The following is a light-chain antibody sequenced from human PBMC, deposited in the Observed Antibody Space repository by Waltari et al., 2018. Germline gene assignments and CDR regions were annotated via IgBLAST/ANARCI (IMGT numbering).Light chain of an antibody. V-gene: IGLV4-69*01. Sequence: QLVLTQSPSASASLGASVKLSCTLSSGHSHYAITWHQQETGKGPRHLMRVNSDGSHSKGDRVPVRFSGSSSGAERYLISPSLQSEDEADCCCQTWDTGRGVFGGGTKLTVL. CDR1: SGHSHYA. J-gene: IGLJ3*02. CDR3: QTWDTGRGV. CDR2: VNSDGSH.